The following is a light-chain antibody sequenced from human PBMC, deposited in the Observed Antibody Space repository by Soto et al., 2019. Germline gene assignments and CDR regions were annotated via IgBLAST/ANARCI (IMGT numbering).Light chain of an antibody. J-gene: IGKJ4*01. CDR1: QTISTW. V-gene: IGKV1-5*03. CDR2: KAS. Sequence: DIQMTQSPSTLSASVGDRVTITCRASQTISTWLAWYQQKPGKAPKLLIYKASSLEGGVPPRFSGSGSGTEFNITISSLQPDDFATYYCQQYNTYPLTFGGGTTVDIK. CDR3: QQYNTYPLT.